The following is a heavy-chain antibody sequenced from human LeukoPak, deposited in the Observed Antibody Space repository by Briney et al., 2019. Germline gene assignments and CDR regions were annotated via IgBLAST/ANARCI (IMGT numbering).Heavy chain of an antibody. CDR1: GGSISSYY. D-gene: IGHD6-19*01. CDR3: ATGSYGDGGY. CDR2: THYSGTT. Sequence: SETPSPTRTVSGGSISSYYWSWIRQPPGKGLEWIGYTHYSGTTNYNPSLKSRVTISIDTSKSQFSLKLSSVSAADTAVYYCATGSYGDGGYWGQGILVTVSS. V-gene: IGHV4-59*01. J-gene: IGHJ4*02.